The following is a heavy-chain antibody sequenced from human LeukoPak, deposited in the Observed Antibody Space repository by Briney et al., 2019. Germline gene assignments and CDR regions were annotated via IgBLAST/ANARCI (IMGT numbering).Heavy chain of an antibody. J-gene: IGHJ6*03. Sequence: GGSLRLXCAASGFTYDDYGMSWVRQAPGKGLEWVSGINWNGGSTGYADSMKGRVTISRDNAKNSLYLQMNSLRAEDTALYYCATGVSHYSNYYYYYYMDVWGKGTTVTVSS. CDR3: ATGVSHYSNYYYYYYMDV. V-gene: IGHV3-20*04. CDR1: GFTYDDYG. CDR2: INWNGGST. D-gene: IGHD4-11*01.